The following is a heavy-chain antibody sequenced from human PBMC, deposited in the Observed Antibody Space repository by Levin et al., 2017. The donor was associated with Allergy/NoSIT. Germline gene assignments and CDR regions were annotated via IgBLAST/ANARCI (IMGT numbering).Heavy chain of an antibody. D-gene: IGHD6-13*01. Sequence: GESLKISCAASGFTFSSYGMHWVRQAPGKGLEWVAVISYDGSNKYYADSVKGRFTISRDNSKNTLYLQMNSLRAEDTAVYYCAKDDGPAAAGTPYYFDYWGQGTLVTVSS. CDR2: ISYDGSNK. CDR3: AKDDGPAAAGTPYYFDY. CDR1: GFTFSSYG. V-gene: IGHV3-30*18. J-gene: IGHJ4*02.